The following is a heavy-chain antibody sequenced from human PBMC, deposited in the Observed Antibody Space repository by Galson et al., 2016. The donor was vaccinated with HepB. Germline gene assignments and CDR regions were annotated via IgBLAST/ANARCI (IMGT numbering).Heavy chain of an antibody. CDR1: GFTLTTNR. CDR3: GRGHELDV. CDR2: IDRSNDFI. Sequence: SLRLSCAASGFTLTTNRVNWVRQAPGKGLEWVSSIDRSNDFIHYAYSVKGRFTMSRDNAENSLYLQMNSLRPEDTAVYYCGRGHELDVWGRRTMVTVSS. J-gene: IGHJ3*01. V-gene: IGHV3-21*01. D-gene: IGHD3-16*01.